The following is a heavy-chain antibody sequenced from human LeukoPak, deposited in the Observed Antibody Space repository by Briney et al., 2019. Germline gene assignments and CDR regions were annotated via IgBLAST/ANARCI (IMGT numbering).Heavy chain of an antibody. D-gene: IGHD1-14*01. J-gene: IGHJ6*02. CDR2: IIPILGIA. V-gene: IGHV1-69*04. CDR3: ARLGTHYYYYGMDV. Sequence: SVEVSCKASGGTFSSYAISWVRQAPGQGLEWMGRIIPILGIANYAQKFQGRVTITADKSTSTAYMELSSLRSEDTAVYYCARLGTHYYYYGMDVWGQGTTVTVSS. CDR1: GGTFSSYA.